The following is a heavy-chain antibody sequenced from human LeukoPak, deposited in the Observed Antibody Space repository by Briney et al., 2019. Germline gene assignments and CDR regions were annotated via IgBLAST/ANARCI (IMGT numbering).Heavy chain of an antibody. CDR2: ITTSIDII. J-gene: IGHJ4*02. D-gene: IGHD3-16*01. Sequence: GGSLRLSCAAYGFTLSSYNMSSVRQAPGKGLEWISYITTSIDIISYADSVKGRFTISRDNAKTSLYLQMDSLRDEDTAVYYCVRDHDYNIGYWGQGILVTVSA. V-gene: IGHV3-48*02. CDR1: GFTLSSYN. CDR3: VRDHDYNIGY.